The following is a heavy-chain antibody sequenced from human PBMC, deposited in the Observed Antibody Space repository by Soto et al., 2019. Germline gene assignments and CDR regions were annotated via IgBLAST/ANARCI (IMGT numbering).Heavy chain of an antibody. J-gene: IGHJ6*02. Sequence: QVQLVESGGGVVQPGRFLTLSCAASGFSFSTYVMHWVRQAPGKGLEWVAAIWYDGSNKYYADSVKGRFTISRDNSKNPLDLQMNSLGAEDTAVYYCARESTAGGMDVWGQGTPVTVSS. D-gene: IGHD2-2*01. CDR2: IWYDGSNK. CDR3: ARESTAGGMDV. CDR1: GFSFSTYV. V-gene: IGHV3-33*01.